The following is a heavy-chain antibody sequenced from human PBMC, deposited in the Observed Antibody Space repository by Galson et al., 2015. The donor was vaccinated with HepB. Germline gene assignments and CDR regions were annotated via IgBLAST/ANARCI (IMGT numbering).Heavy chain of an antibody. V-gene: IGHV3-11*06. Sequence: SLRLSCAASGFTFSDYYMSWVRQAPGKGLEWVSYISSSSSYTNYADSVKGRFTISRDNAKNTLYLQMNSLRAEDTAVYYCARADAVYCCSTSCPGEFGFWGQGTLVTVSS. D-gene: IGHD2-2*01. J-gene: IGHJ4*02. CDR3: ARADAVYCCSTSCPGEFGF. CDR1: GFTFSDYY. CDR2: ISSSSSYT.